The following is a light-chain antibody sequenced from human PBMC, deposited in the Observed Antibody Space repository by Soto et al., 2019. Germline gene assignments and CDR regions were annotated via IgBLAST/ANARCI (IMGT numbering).Light chain of an antibody. CDR3: KKYYRAPWT. Sequence: DIVMTQSPDFLAVSLGERATFNCRSSQSILFNSNNKNYLAWYQQKPGQPPKVLIYWASTREIGVPERFSGSGSAKNFTLTISGLQAENGGFYYCKKYYRAPWTSEQGTKVEIK. J-gene: IGKJ1*01. V-gene: IGKV4-1*01. CDR2: WAS. CDR1: QSILFNSNNKNY.